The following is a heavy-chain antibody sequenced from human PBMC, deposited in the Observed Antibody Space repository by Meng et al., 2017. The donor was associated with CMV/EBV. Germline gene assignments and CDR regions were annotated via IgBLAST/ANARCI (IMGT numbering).Heavy chain of an antibody. V-gene: IGHV3-21*01. J-gene: IGHJ5*02. CDR3: ARGVAAAFWFDP. Sequence: GGSLRLSCAASGFTFSSYSMNWVRQAPGKGLEWVSSISSSSSYIYYADSVKVRFTISRENAKNSLYLQMNSLRAEDTAVYYCARGVAAAFWFDPWGQGTLVTVSS. CDR1: GFTFSSYS. D-gene: IGHD6-13*01. CDR2: ISSSSSYI.